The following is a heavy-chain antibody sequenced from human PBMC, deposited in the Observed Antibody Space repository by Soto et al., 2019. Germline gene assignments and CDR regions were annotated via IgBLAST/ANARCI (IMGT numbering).Heavy chain of an antibody. J-gene: IGHJ6*02. CDR2: INPNSGGT. CDR1: GYTFTGYY. D-gene: IGHD4-17*01. Sequence: GASVKVSCKASGYTFTGYYMHWVRQAPGQGLEWMGWINPNSGGTNYAQKFQGRVTMTRYTSISTAYMELSRLRSDDTAVYYCARRPTVTSRDYYYGMDVWGQGTTVTVSS. V-gene: IGHV1-2*02. CDR3: ARRPTVTSRDYYYGMDV.